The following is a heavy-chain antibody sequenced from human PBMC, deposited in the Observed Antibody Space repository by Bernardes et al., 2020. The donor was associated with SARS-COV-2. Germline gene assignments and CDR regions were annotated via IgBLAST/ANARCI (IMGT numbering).Heavy chain of an antibody. V-gene: IGHV3-7*01. CDR1: RFTSSSFC. CDR2: IAQDGNTI. Sequence: GGSLRLSCAASRFTSSSFCMTWVRQAPGKGLEWVANIAQDGNTIHYVDSVEGRFTISRDNAKNSLYLQMNSLRVEDTAVYYCARDSSPDSATTYYDALDIWGQGTVVTVAS. D-gene: IGHD4-17*01. J-gene: IGHJ3*02. CDR3: ARDSSPDSATTYYDALDI.